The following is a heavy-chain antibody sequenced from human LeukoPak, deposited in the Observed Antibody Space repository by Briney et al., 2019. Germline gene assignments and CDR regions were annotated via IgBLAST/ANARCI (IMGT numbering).Heavy chain of an antibody. CDR2: INHSGST. CDR3: ARKSPVLRFLEWFPAMYYFDY. D-gene: IGHD3-3*01. Sequence: PSETLSLTCAVYGGSFSGYYWSWIRQPPGKGLEWIGEINHSGSTNYNPSLKSRVTISVDTSKNQFSPKLSSVTAADTAVYYCARKSPVLRFLEWFPAMYYFDYWGQGTLVTVSS. V-gene: IGHV4-34*01. J-gene: IGHJ4*02. CDR1: GGSFSGYY.